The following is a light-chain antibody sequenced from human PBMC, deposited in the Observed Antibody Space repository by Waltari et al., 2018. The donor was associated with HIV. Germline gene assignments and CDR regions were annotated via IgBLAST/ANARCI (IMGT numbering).Light chain of an antibody. CDR2: EDN. V-gene: IGLV2-14*01. Sequence: QSALTQPAPVSGSPGQSITISCTGASSDIGNYKYVSWYQHHPGIAPKLIIYEDNNRPSGVSNRFAGSKSGKTASLTISGLQAEDESDYYCSSYTDSSVIFGGGTKVTVL. CDR1: SSDIGNYKY. J-gene: IGLJ2*01. CDR3: SSYTDSSVI.